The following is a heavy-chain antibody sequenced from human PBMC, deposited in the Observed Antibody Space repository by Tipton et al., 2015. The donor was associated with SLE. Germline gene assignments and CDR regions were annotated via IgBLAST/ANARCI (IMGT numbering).Heavy chain of an antibody. CDR3: ARDFYPFDY. CDR2: ISGDGITT. J-gene: IGHJ4*02. Sequence: SLRLSCAASGLTFSQYWLHWVRPVPGKGLVWVSHISGDGITTNYADSVKGRFTISRDNAKNSLFLQMSSLRVEDTAVYYCARDFYPFDYWGQGALVVVSS. V-gene: IGHV3-74*01. CDR1: GLTFSQYW.